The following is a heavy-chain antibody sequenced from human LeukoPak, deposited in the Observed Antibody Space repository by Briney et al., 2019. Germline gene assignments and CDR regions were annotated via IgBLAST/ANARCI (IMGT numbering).Heavy chain of an antibody. CDR1: GFTFSYYV. Sequence: GGSLRLSCATSGFTFSYYVFHWVRQAPGKGLDWVAAISRDGTAYYADSVKGRFTVSRDTSEDTVFLQMVSLGLEDTAVYYCARGNYYDSRGFSVTEHWGQGTLVTVSS. CDR2: ISRDGTA. CDR3: ARGNYYDSRGFSVTEH. V-gene: IGHV3-30*04. J-gene: IGHJ4*02. D-gene: IGHD3-22*01.